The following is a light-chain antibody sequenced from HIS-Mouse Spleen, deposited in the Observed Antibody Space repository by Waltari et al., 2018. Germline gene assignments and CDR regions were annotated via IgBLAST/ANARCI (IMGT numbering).Light chain of an antibody. CDR2: EGS. CDR3: CSYAGSSTYVV. Sequence: QSALTQPASVSGSPGQSITISLPGPSSDVGSYNLVAWYQQHPGKAPKLMIYEGSKRPSGVSNRFSGSKSGNTASLTISGLQAEDEADYYCCSYAGSSTYVVFGGGTKLTVL. CDR1: SSDVGSYNL. J-gene: IGLJ2*01. V-gene: IGLV2-23*01.